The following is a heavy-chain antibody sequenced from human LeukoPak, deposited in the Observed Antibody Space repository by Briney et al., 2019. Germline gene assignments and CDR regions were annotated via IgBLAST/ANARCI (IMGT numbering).Heavy chain of an antibody. CDR1: GFTFSSYS. CDR3: ARDREEYSSSLSRNPLGY. V-gene: IGHV3-21*05. D-gene: IGHD6-6*01. CDR2: ISSSSSYI. Sequence: GGSLRLSCAASGFTFSSYSMNWVRQAPGKGLEWVSYISSSSSYIYYADSVKGRFTISRDNAKNSLYLQMNSLRAEDTAVYYCARDREEYSSSLSRNPLGYWGQGTLVTVSS. J-gene: IGHJ4*02.